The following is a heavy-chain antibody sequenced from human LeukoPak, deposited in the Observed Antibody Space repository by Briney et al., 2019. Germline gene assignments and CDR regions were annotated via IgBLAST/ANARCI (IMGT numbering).Heavy chain of an antibody. D-gene: IGHD6-19*01. Sequence: GASVKVPCKASGYTFTGYYMHWVRQAPGQGLEWMGLINPNSGGTNYAQKFQGRGTMTRDTSISTAYMELSRLRSDDTAVYYCARDGSGYSSGWYFHAYWSQGTLVTVSS. CDR1: GYTFTGYY. J-gene: IGHJ4*02. CDR3: ARDGSGYSSGWYFHAY. CDR2: INPNSGGT. V-gene: IGHV1-2*06.